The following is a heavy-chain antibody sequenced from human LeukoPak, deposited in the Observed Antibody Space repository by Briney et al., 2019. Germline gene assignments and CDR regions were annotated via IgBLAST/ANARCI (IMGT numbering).Heavy chain of an antibody. CDR3: ARDYGSGSSRWFDP. Sequence: PSETLSLTCTVSGGSISSYYWSWIRQPPGKGLEWIGYIYYSGSTNYNPSLKSRVTISVDASKNQFSLKLSSVTAADTAVYYCARDYGSGSSRWFDPWGQGTLVTVSS. J-gene: IGHJ5*02. CDR1: GGSISSYY. CDR2: IYYSGST. V-gene: IGHV4-59*12. D-gene: IGHD3-10*01.